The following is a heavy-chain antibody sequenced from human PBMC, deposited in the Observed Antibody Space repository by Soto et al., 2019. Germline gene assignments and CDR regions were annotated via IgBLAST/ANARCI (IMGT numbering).Heavy chain of an antibody. V-gene: IGHV4-59*01. Sequence: SETLSLTCTVSGGSISTYYWTWIRQPPGKGLEWIGYISYSGSTNYNPSLKSRLTTSLNTSKKHFSLKLSSVTAADTAVYYCARGTRATRYYYYFYGMDVWGQGTTVTVSS. CDR2: ISYSGST. CDR3: ARGTRATRYYYYFYGMDV. CDR1: GGSISTYY. D-gene: IGHD3-3*01. J-gene: IGHJ6*02.